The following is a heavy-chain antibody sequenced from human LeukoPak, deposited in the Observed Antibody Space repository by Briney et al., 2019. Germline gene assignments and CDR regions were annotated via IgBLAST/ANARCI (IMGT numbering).Heavy chain of an antibody. V-gene: IGHV3-48*03. J-gene: IGHJ4*02. CDR1: GFTFSSYE. Sequence: GGSLRLSCAASGFTFSSYEMNWVRQAPGKGLEWVSYISSSGSTIYYADSVQGRFTISRDNSKNPLYLHMTSLRAEDTAVYYCAKRPPGSGLDYWGQGNLVTVSS. D-gene: IGHD3-10*01. CDR2: ISSSGSTI. CDR3: AKRPPGSGLDY.